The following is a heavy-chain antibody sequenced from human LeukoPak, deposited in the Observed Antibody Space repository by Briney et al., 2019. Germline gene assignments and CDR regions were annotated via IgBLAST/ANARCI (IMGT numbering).Heavy chain of an antibody. CDR1: GYTFTSYA. J-gene: IGHJ3*02. Sequence: SVRVSCKASGYTFTSYAISWVRQAPGQGLEWMGGIIPIFGTANYAQKFQGRVTITADESTSTAYMELSSLRSEDTAVYYCARDRTPLIGPDAFDIWGQGTMVTVSS. CDR2: IIPIFGTA. D-gene: IGHD2-21*01. V-gene: IGHV1-69*13. CDR3: ARDRTPLIGPDAFDI.